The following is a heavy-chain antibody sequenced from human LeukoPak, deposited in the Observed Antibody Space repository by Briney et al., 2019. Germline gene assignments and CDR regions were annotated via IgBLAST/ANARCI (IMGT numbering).Heavy chain of an antibody. J-gene: IGHJ4*02. D-gene: IGHD6-13*01. V-gene: IGHV1-8*03. CDR3: ARTPRYSSSWYRGNGDYFDY. Sequence: GASVKVSCKASGYTFTSYDINWVRQATGQGLEWMGWMNPNSGNTGYAQKFQGRVTITRNTSISTAYMELSSLRSEDTAVYYCARTPRYSSSWYRGNGDYFDYWGQGTLVTVSS. CDR1: GYTFTSYD. CDR2: MNPNSGNT.